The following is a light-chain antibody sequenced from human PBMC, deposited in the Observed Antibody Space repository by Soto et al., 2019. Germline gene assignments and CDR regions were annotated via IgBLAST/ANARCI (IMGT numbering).Light chain of an antibody. J-gene: IGLJ2*01. V-gene: IGLV2-23*02. CDR1: SSDVGTYDL. CDR3: CSHAHGGVVV. CDR2: EVS. Sequence: QSALTQPASVSASPGQSITISCTGTSSDVGTYDLVSWYQQHPGKAPKLMIYEVSKRPSGVSHRFSGSKSGNTTSLTVSWREADDEADDYCCSHAHGGVVVFGGGTKLTVL.